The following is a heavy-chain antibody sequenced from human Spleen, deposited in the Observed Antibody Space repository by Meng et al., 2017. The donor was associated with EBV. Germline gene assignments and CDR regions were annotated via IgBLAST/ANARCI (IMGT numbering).Heavy chain of an antibody. CDR2: FLPTLGAP. CDR1: GGTFSSYG. D-gene: IGHD3-10*01. CDR3: ASESGRGYTPDY. J-gene: IGHJ4*02. V-gene: IGHV1-69*01. Sequence: QVQLVQSGAEVKKPGSSVKVSCKASGGTFSSYGITWVRQAPGQGLEWMGGFLPTLGAPNYAQKFHGRVTITADESTSTHYMDLSSLRSEDTAIYYCASESGRGYTPDYWGQGTLVTVS.